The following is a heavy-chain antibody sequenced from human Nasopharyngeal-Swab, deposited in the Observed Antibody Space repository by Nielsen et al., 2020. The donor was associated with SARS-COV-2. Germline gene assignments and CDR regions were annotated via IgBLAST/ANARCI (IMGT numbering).Heavy chain of an antibody. J-gene: IGHJ6*03. CDR2: IYWDDDK. D-gene: IGHD1-14*01. V-gene: IGHV2-5*02. Sequence: SGPTLVKPPQTLTLTCTFSGFSLSTSGVGVGWIRQPPGKALEWLALIYWDDDKRYSPSLKSRLTITKDTSKNQVVLTMTNMDPVDTATYYYAHNFEPLNYYYCMDVWGKGTTVTVSS. CDR3: AHNFEPLNYYYCMDV. CDR1: GFSLSTSGVG.